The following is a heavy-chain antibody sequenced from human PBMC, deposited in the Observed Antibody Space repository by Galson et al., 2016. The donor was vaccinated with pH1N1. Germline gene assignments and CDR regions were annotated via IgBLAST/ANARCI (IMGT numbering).Heavy chain of an antibody. J-gene: IGHJ4*02. CDR1: GASVRSGSYY. Sequence: ETLSLTCNVSGASVRSGSYYWSWIRQPPGKGLEWIGYIFYSGSTKHNPPLKSRVTISIDTSKNQFSLMLTSVTAADTAVYYCARERYYDFWSGYWVSWGQGTLVTVSS. CDR2: IFYSGST. D-gene: IGHD3-3*01. V-gene: IGHV4-61*01. CDR3: ARERYYDFWSGYWVS.